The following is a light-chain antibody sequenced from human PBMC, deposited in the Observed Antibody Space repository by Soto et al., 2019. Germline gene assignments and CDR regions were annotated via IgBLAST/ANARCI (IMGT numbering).Light chain of an antibody. Sequence: QSLLTQPPSASWTPGPRVTNSWSGKNSNNGSNTVNWYQQLPGTAPKLLIYSNNQRPSGVPDRFSGSKSGTSASLAISGLQSEDEADYYCAAWDDSLNGPFYVFGTGTKVTVL. CDR3: AAWDDSLNGPFYV. CDR1: NSNNGSNT. CDR2: SNN. V-gene: IGLV1-44*01. J-gene: IGLJ1*01.